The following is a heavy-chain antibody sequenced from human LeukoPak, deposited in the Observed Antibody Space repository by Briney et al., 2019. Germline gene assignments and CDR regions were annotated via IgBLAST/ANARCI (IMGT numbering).Heavy chain of an antibody. CDR2: ISYDGSNK. Sequence: GGSLRLSCAASGFTFSSYAMHWVRQAPGKGLEWVAVISYDGSNKYYADSVKGRFTISRDNSKNTLYLQMNSLRAEDTAVYYCAKDKRSGSYLPFDYWGQGTLVTVSS. J-gene: IGHJ4*02. CDR3: AKDKRSGSYLPFDY. D-gene: IGHD1-26*01. V-gene: IGHV3-30-3*01. CDR1: GFTFSSYA.